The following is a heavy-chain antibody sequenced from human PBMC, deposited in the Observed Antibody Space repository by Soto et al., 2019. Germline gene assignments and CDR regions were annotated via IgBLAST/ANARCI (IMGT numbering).Heavy chain of an antibody. CDR1: GYSFTSYW. D-gene: IGHD6-19*01. Sequence: LKVSCKGSGYSFTSYWIGWVRQMPGRGLEWMGIIYPGDSDTRYSPSFQGQVTISADKSISTAYLQWSSLKASDTAMYYCARLPQWLKPKDHYWGQGTLVTVSS. CDR2: IYPGDSDT. V-gene: IGHV5-51*01. J-gene: IGHJ4*02. CDR3: ARLPQWLKPKDHY.